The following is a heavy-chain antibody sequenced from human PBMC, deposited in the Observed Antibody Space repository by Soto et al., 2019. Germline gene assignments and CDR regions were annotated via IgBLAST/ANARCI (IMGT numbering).Heavy chain of an antibody. CDR1: GFTFSSYG. CDR3: AKDPSATATYYFDY. V-gene: IGHV3-30*18. D-gene: IGHD5-18*01. CDR2: ISYDGSNK. Sequence: QVQLVESGGGVVQPGRSLRLSCAASGFTFSSYGMHWVRQAPGKGLEWVAVISYDGSNKYYADSVKGRFTISRDNSKNTLYLQMNSLRAEATAVNYCAKDPSATATYYFDYWGQGTLVTVSS. J-gene: IGHJ4*02.